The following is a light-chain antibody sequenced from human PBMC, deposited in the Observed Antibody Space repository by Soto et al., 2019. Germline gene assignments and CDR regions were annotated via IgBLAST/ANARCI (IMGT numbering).Light chain of an antibody. CDR1: QSFRGL. CDR2: DTS. J-gene: IGKJ5*01. CDR3: QQYSNWPPIT. Sequence: EVVLTQSPVTLSLSPGERATLSCRASQSFRGLLAWYQQKPGQAPRLLIYDTSTRATGIPARFSGSGSGTEFTLTISSLQSEDFAVYYCQQYSNWPPITFGQGTRLENK. V-gene: IGKV3-15*01.